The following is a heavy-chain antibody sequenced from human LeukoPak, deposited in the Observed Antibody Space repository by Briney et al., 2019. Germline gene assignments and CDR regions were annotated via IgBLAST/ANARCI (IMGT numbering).Heavy chain of an antibody. V-gene: IGHV4-61*08. J-gene: IGHJ6*02. CDR2: IYYSGST. Sequence: PSETLSLTCTVSGGSISSGGYYWSWIRQHPGKGLEWIGYIYYSGSTNYNPSLKSRVTISVDTSKNQFSLKLSSVTAADTAVYYCARHQGYYYYGMDVWGQGTTVTVSS. CDR3: ARHQGYYYYGMDV. CDR1: GGSISSGGYY.